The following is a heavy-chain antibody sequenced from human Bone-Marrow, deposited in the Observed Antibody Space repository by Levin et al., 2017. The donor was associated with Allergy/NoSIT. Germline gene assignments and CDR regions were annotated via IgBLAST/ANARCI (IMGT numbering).Heavy chain of an antibody. V-gene: IGHV3-74*01. D-gene: IGHD1-26*01. CDR3: ARAGELDYADWFFDL. J-gene: IGHJ2*01. CDR2: INSDGSST. Sequence: GGSLRLSCAASGFTFSNYWMHWVRQAPRKGLVWVSRINSDGSSTYYADFVKGRFTISRDNARNSLYLQMNSLRAEDTAVYYCARAGELDYADWFFDLWGRGTLVTVSS. CDR1: GFTFSNYW.